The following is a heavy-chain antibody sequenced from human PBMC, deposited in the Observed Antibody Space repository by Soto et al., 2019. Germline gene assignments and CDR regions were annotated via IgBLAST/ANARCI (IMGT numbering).Heavy chain of an antibody. CDR1: GGTFSSYT. CDR2: IIPILGIA. CDR3: ARDNGSSYYYYYGMDV. D-gene: IGHD6-13*01. V-gene: IGHV1-69*04. J-gene: IGHJ6*02. Sequence: SVKVSCKASGGTFSSYTISWVRQAPGQGLEWMGRIIPILGIANYAQKFQGRVTITADKSTSTAYMELSSLRSEDTAVYYCARDNGSSYYYYYGMDVWGQGTTVTVSS.